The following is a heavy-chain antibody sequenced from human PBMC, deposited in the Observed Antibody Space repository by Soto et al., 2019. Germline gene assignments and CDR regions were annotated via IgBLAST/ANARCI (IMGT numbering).Heavy chain of an antibody. Sequence: QVQLVESGGGVVQPGRSLRLSCAASGFTFSSYGMHWVRQAPGKGLEWVAVISYDGSNKYYADSVKGRFTISRDNSKNTVYQKMNSLRDEDAAVYYCAKDDRERWDFDIWGQGTMVTVSS. CDR3: AKDDRERWDFDI. D-gene: IGHD1-26*01. CDR2: ISYDGSNK. CDR1: GFTFSSYG. J-gene: IGHJ3*02. V-gene: IGHV3-30*18.